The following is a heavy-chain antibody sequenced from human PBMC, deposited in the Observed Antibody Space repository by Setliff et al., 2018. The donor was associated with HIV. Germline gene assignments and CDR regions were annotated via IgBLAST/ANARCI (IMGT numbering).Heavy chain of an antibody. Sequence: SSETLSLTCAVYGGSFSGYYWSWIRQPPGKGLEWIGEINDSGSTNYNPSLKSRVTMSVDTSKNQFSLKLNSVTAADTAVYYCGREFSERSPNPDHYYYYMDVWGKGTTVTVSS. D-gene: IGHD6-19*01. CDR3: GREFSERSPNPDHYYYYMDV. CDR2: INDSGST. J-gene: IGHJ6*03. V-gene: IGHV4-34*01. CDR1: GGSFSGYY.